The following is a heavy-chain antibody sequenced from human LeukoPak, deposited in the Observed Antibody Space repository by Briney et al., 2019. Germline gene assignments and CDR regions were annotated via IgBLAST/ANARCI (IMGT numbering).Heavy chain of an antibody. V-gene: IGHV4-59*01. D-gene: IGHD5-18*01. CDR2: IYYSGST. CDR1: GGSISSYY. Sequence: SETLSLTCKVSGGSISSYYWSWIRQPPGKGLEWIGYIYYSGSTNYNPSLKSRVTISVDTSKNQFSLKLSSVTAADTAVYYCARVDKAVDDYYYNYYMDVWGKGTTVTVSS. J-gene: IGHJ6*03. CDR3: ARVDKAVDDYYYNYYMDV.